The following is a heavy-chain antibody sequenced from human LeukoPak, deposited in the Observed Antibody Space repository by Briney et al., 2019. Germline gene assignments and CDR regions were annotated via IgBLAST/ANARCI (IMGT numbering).Heavy chain of an antibody. Sequence: SQTLSRTCTVSGGSISSGGHYWSWIRQHPGKGLEWIGYIYYSGSTYYNPSLKSRVTISVDTSKNQFSLKLSSVTAADTAVYYCARIRLHYFDYWGQGTLVTVSS. V-gene: IGHV4-31*03. CDR2: IYYSGST. CDR3: ARIRLHYFDY. CDR1: GGSISSGGHY. J-gene: IGHJ4*02.